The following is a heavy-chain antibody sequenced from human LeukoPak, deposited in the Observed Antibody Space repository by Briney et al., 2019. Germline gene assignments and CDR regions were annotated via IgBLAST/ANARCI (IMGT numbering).Heavy chain of an antibody. V-gene: IGHV4-59*08. Sequence: SETLSLTCTVSGGSISSYYWSWIRQPPGKGLEWIGYIYYSGSTNYNPSLKSRVTISVDTSKNQFSLKLSSVTAADTAVYYCARHSAVGDDAFDIWGQGTMVTVSS. CDR2: IYYSGST. CDR1: GGSISSYY. J-gene: IGHJ3*02. D-gene: IGHD3-16*01. CDR3: ARHSAVGDDAFDI.